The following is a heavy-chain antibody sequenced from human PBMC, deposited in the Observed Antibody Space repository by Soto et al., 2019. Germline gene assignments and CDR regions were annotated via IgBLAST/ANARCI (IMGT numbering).Heavy chain of an antibody. Sequence: ASVKVSCKASGYTFTNYGITWVRQAPGQGLEWMGWISAYNGNTHYTQRLQGRVTMTTDTSTSTAYMELRSLRSDDTAVYYCARDLKCSSTSCRNWFDPWGQGTLVTVS. D-gene: IGHD2-2*01. J-gene: IGHJ5*02. CDR2: ISAYNGNT. CDR3: ARDLKCSSTSCRNWFDP. V-gene: IGHV1-18*01. CDR1: GYTFTNYG.